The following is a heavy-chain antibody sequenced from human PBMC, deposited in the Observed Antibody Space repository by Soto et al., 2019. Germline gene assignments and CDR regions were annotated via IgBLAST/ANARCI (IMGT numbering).Heavy chain of an antibody. CDR3: ARQGFGVLHGLVDV. V-gene: IGHV4-61*05. D-gene: IGHD3-10*01. CDR2: ISDIAYT. CDR1: GGSITYINNHY. Sequence: PSETLSLTSTVSGGSITYINNHYCSWLRLPPGKGLEWIGYISDIAYTSYNPSLKGRVSISVDTSKNQFSLTLTSVTAADTAVYYCARQGFGVLHGLVDVWGQGTTVTVSS. J-gene: IGHJ6*02.